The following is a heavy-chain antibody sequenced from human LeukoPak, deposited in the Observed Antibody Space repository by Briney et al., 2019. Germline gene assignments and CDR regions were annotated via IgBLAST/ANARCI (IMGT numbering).Heavy chain of an antibody. J-gene: IGHJ4*02. Sequence: GGSLRLSCAASGFTFSRYYMSWVRQAPGKGLEWVANINQDGSVIYYVDSVRGRFTISRDNSKNSVYLQMNSLRVEDTAVYYCASGDNDWSLGGQGTLVTVSS. CDR2: INQDGSVI. CDR3: ASGDNDWSL. V-gene: IGHV3-7*03. D-gene: IGHD3-9*01. CDR1: GFTFSRYY.